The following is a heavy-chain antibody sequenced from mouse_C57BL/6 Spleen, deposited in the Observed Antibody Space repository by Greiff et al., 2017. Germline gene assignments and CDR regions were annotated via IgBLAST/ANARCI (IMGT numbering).Heavy chain of an antibody. CDR2: IHPSSGYT. V-gene: IGHV1-7*01. D-gene: IGHD1-1*01. CDR3: ARGKDYYGSIGCFEG. J-gene: IGHJ1*03. Sequence: QVQLQQSGAELAKPGASVKLSCKASGYTFTSYWMHWVKQRPGQGLEWIGYIHPSSGYTKYNQKFQDKATLTADKSSSTAYMQLSSLTSDDSAVYYCARGKDYYGSIGCFEGWGTGSTVTGSS. CDR1: GYTFTSYW.